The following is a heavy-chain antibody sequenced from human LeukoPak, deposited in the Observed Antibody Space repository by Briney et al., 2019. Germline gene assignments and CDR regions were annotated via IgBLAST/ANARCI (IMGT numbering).Heavy chain of an antibody. J-gene: IGHJ3*02. CDR2: ISSSGRTI. D-gene: IGHD3-3*01. CDR1: GFTFSNYD. Sequence: QPGGSLRLSCAASGFTFSNYDMHWVRQAPGKGLEWVSYISSSGRTIYYADSVKGRLTISRDNAKRSLYLQMNSLRAEDTAVYYCVREGDFWGGYPDAFDIWGQGTMVTVSP. V-gene: IGHV3-48*03. CDR3: VREGDFWGGYPDAFDI.